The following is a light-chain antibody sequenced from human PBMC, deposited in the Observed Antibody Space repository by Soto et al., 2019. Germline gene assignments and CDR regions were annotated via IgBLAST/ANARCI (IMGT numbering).Light chain of an antibody. CDR3: QQYDSSLLT. CDR2: GAS. J-gene: IGKJ4*01. Sequence: EIVLTQSPGTLSLSPGERATLSCRASQSVSSSYLAWYQQKPGQAPRLLIYGASRRATGIPDRFSGSRSGPAFTLTISTLAPEDFALYYCQQYDSSLLTFGRGPNVQIK. CDR1: QSVSSSY. V-gene: IGKV3-20*01.